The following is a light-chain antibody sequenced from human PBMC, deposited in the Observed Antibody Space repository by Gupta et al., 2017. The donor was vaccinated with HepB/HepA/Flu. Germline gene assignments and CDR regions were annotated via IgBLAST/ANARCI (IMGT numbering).Light chain of an antibody. CDR1: QNVGTY. V-gene: IGKV3-20*01. CDR3: QQYGRSRF. Sequence: IVLTQSPCSLSSSPGDRATISCRASQNVGTYLAWYQQKAGQAPRLLIFDASSRITGIPDRFIGSGSGTDFTLTISRLEPEDFAVYYCQQYGRSRFFGPGTKLHIK. CDR2: DAS. J-gene: IGKJ3*01.